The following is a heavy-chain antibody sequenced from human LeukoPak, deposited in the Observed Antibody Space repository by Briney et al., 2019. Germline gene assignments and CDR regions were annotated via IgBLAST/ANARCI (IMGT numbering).Heavy chain of an antibody. J-gene: IGHJ4*02. D-gene: IGHD4-17*01. CDR3: ARAQLLAPDYGDIEPSGYFDY. CDR2: ISYDGSNK. CDR1: GFTFSSYA. V-gene: IGHV3-30-3*01. Sequence: GGSLRLSCAASGFTFSSYAMHWVRQAPGKGLEWVAVISYDGSNKYYADSVKGRFTISRGNSKNTLYLQMNSLRAEDTAVYYCARAQLLAPDYGDIEPSGYFDYWGQGTLVTVSS.